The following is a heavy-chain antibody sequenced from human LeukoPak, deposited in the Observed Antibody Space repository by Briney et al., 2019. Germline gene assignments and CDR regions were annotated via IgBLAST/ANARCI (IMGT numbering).Heavy chain of an antibody. V-gene: IGHV5-51*01. CDR3: ARHSGVLYSIRHTYYYYYMDV. J-gene: IGHJ6*03. D-gene: IGHD6-13*01. Sequence: GESLKISCKGSGYSFPSYWIGWVRQMPGKGLEWMGIIYPGDSDTRYSPSFQGQVTISADKSISTAYLQWSSLKASDTAMYYCARHSGVLYSIRHTYYYYYMDVWGKGTTVTVSS. CDR2: IYPGDSDT. CDR1: GYSFPSYW.